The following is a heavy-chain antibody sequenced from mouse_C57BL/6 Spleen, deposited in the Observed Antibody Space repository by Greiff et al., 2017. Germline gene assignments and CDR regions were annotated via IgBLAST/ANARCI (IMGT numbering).Heavy chain of an antibody. D-gene: IGHD2-5*01. CDR3: AWPYSNYGAWLAY. J-gene: IGHJ3*01. V-gene: IGHV5-17*01. CDR2: ISSGSSTI. CDR1: GFTFSDYG. Sequence: EVQVVESGGGLVKPGGSLKLSCAASGFTFSDYGMHWVRQAPEKGLEWVAYISSGSSTIYYADTVKGRFTISRDTAKNSLFLQMTSLRSETTAMYDCAWPYSNYGAWLAYWGQGTLVTVSA.